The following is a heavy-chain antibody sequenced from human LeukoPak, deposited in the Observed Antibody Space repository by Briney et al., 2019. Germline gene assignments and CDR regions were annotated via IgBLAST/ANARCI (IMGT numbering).Heavy chain of an antibody. CDR3: TRTQYDSSGNFYFDS. CDR1: GGTFSSYA. CDR2: INPTGGRT. Sequence: ASVKVSCKASGGTFSSYAISWVRQAPGEGLEWMGMINPTGGRTRYAQRFQGRVTMARDTSTSTVDMELSSLKSEDTAVYYCTRTQYDSSGNFYFDSWGQGTLVTVSS. J-gene: IGHJ4*02. D-gene: IGHD3-22*01. V-gene: IGHV1-46*01.